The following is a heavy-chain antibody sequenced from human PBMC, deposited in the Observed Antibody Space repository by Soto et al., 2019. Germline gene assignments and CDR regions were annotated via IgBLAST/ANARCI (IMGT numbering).Heavy chain of an antibody. J-gene: IGHJ4*02. CDR1: GISTSSYW. V-gene: IGHV3-7*03. CDR2: IKNDGSEK. D-gene: IGHD5-18*01. CDR3: VTGYHSDY. Sequence: EEQLVESEGALVRPGESLRLSCAASGISTSSYWMGWVRQAPGRGLEWVASIKNDGSEKYYMDSLKGRFTISRDNALNSLYLQMNSLRAEDTAVYFCVTGYHSDYWGQGTLVTVSS.